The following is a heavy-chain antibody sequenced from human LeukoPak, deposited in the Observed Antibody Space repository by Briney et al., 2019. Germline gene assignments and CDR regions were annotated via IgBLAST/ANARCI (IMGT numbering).Heavy chain of an antibody. CDR3: ASSTVNYYYYGMDV. D-gene: IGHD4-17*01. Sequence: PETLSLTCTVSGGSVSSGSYYWSWIRQPPGKGLEWIGYIYYSGSTNSNPSLKSRVTISVDTSKNQFSLKLSSVTAADTAVYYCASSTVNYYYYGMDVWGKGTTVTVSS. CDR1: GGSVSSGSYY. J-gene: IGHJ6*04. CDR2: IYYSGST. V-gene: IGHV4-61*01.